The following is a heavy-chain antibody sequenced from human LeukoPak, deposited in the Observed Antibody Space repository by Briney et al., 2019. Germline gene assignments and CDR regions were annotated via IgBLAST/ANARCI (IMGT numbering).Heavy chain of an antibody. V-gene: IGHV1-2*02. CDR3: ARDYMNYYDSSGSRD. D-gene: IGHD3-22*01. J-gene: IGHJ4*02. CDR1: GYTYTGYY. Sequence: GASVKVSCKASGYTYTGYYMHWVRQAPGQGLAWMGWINPNSGGTNYAQKFQGRVTMTRDTSISTAYMELSRLRSDDTAVYYCARDYMNYYDSSGSRDWGQGTLVTVSS. CDR2: INPNSGGT.